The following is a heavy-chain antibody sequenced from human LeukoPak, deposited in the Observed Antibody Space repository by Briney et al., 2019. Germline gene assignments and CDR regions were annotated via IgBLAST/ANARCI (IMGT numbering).Heavy chain of an antibody. CDR1: GCSISDYY. CDR3: ARSGPVSVIFASGNWFDP. J-gene: IGHJ5*02. CDR2: IYYSGST. Sequence: PSETLSLTCTVSGCSISDYYWSWIRQHPGKGLEWIGYIYYSGSTYYNPPLKSRVTISVDTSKNQFSLKLSSVTAADTAVYYCARSGPVSVIFASGNWFDPWGQGTLVTVSS. D-gene: IGHD3-16*02. V-gene: IGHV4-31*03.